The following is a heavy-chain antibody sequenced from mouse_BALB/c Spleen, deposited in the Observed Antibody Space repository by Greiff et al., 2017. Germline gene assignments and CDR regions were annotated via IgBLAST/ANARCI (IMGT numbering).Heavy chain of an antibody. CDR2: ISNGGGST. Sequence: VKLVESGGGLVQPGGSLKLSCAASGFTFSSYTMSWVRQTPEKRLEWVAYISNGGGSTYYPDTVKGRFTISRDNAKNTLYLQMSSLKSEDTAMYYCARHYRYDDYAMDYWGQGTSVTVSS. V-gene: IGHV5-12-2*01. CDR1: GFTFSSYT. CDR3: ARHYRYDDYAMDY. J-gene: IGHJ4*01. D-gene: IGHD2-14*01.